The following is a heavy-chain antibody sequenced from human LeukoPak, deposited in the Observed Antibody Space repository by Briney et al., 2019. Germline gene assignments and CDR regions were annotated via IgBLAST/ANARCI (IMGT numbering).Heavy chain of an antibody. Sequence: GGSLRLSCAASGFTFSNYLMHWVRQAPGQGLGWVSRVKTDGSSTTYADSVKGRFTISRDNAKNTLYLQMYSLRAEDTAVYYCARAPGGTYSFDMWGQGTMVTVSS. D-gene: IGHD1-1*01. CDR1: GFTFSNYL. CDR3: ARAPGGTYSFDM. CDR2: VKTDGSST. J-gene: IGHJ3*02. V-gene: IGHV3-74*01.